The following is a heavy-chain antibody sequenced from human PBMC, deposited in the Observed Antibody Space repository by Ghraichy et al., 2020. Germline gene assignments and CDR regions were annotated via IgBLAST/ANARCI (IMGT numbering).Heavy chain of an antibody. CDR3: ARDRTDCSSTSCSSYYYYGMDV. D-gene: IGHD2-2*01. CDR1: GGTFSSYA. Sequence: SVKVSCKASGGTFSSYAISWVRQAPGQGLEWIGGIIPIFGTANYAQKFPGRVTITADESTSTAYMELSSLRSEDTAVYYCARDRTDCSSTSCSSYYYYGMDVWGQGTTVTVSS. J-gene: IGHJ6*02. CDR2: IIPIFGTA. V-gene: IGHV1-69*13.